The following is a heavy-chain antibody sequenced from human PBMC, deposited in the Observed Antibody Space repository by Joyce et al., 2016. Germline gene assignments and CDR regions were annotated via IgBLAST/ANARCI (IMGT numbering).Heavy chain of an antibody. J-gene: IGHJ4*02. Sequence: EVQLLESGGGLVQPGGSLRPSCAASGFSFSRYAMSWVRQAPGKGLGWVAGISGSGDSTNCAESVKGRFSISRDNSENTLYLQMNSVSAEDTAVYYCAKGFVLRHSDRSPSWGYFDYWGQGTLVTVSS. V-gene: IGHV3-23*01. CDR1: GFSFSRYA. D-gene: IGHD3-9*01. CDR3: AKGFVLRHSDRSPSWGYFDY. CDR2: ISGSGDST.